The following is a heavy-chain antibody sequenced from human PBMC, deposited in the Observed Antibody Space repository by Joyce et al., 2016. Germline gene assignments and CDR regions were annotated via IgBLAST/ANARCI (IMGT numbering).Heavy chain of an antibody. CDR3: ARGSTSTWFKYLQH. CDR1: GYAFTTYD. D-gene: IGHD2-2*01. J-gene: IGHJ1*01. CDR2: MNPNSGNT. V-gene: IGHV1-8*01. Sequence: VQLVQSGAEVKEPGASVKVPCRTSGYAFTTYDIFWVRQATGQGPEWMGWMNPNSGNTGYGEKFQGRVTMTRDTSIGTAFMELSSLTSDDTAVYFCARGSTSTWFKYLQHWGQGTLVTVSS.